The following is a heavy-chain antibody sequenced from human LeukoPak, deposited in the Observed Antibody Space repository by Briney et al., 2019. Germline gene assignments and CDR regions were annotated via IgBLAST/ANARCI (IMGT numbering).Heavy chain of an antibody. J-gene: IGHJ6*04. CDR1: GFTFSDYY. V-gene: IGHV3-11*06. D-gene: IGHD3-10*01. Sequence: GGSLRLSCAASGFTFSDYYMSWIRQAPGKGLGWVSYISSSSSYTNYADSVKGRFTISRDNAKNSLYLQMNSLRAEDTAVYYCASGRGFGPVDGMDVWGKGTTVTVSS. CDR2: ISSSSSYT. CDR3: ASGRGFGPVDGMDV.